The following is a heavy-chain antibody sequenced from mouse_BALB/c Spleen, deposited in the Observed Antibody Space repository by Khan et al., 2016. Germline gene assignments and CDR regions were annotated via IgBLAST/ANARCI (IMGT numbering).Heavy chain of an antibody. CDR1: GYTFTSYW. Sequence: VQLQESGAELAKPGASVKMSCKASGYTFTSYWMHWVHKRPGKGLEWIGYINTSHGYTEYNQKFKDKATLTADTSSSTAYMQLSSLTSEDSAVYYCASSYYDYDDYWGQGTTLTVSS. J-gene: IGHJ2*01. CDR2: INTSHGYT. V-gene: IGHV1-7*01. D-gene: IGHD2-4*01. CDR3: ASSYYDYDDY.